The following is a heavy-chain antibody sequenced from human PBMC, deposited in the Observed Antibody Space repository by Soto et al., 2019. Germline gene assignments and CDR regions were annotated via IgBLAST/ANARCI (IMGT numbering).Heavy chain of an antibody. CDR2: INAGNAKT. CDR3: ASGLHEVYGMDV. Sequence: QVQLVQSGAEVKKPGASVKVSCKASXYTFTNYAMHWVRQAPGQRLEWMGWINAGNAKTKYSQKFQGRVTITRDTSASTAYMELSSLRSEDTAVFYCASGLHEVYGMDVWGQGTTVTVSS. D-gene: IGHD4-4*01. CDR1: XYTFTNYA. J-gene: IGHJ6*02. V-gene: IGHV1-3*01.